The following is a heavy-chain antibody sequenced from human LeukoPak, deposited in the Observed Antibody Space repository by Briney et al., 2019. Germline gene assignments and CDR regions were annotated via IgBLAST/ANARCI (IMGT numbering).Heavy chain of an antibody. V-gene: IGHV4-61*02. CDR1: GGPISSGSYH. CDR3: ARMWDRDYFDY. Sequence: SQTLSLTCTVSGGPISSGSYHWSWIRQPAGKGLEWIGRIYTSGSINYNPSLKSRVTISADTSKNQFSLKLSSVTAADTAVYYCARMWDRDYFDYWGQGTLVTVSS. CDR2: IYTSGSI. D-gene: IGHD1-26*01. J-gene: IGHJ4*02.